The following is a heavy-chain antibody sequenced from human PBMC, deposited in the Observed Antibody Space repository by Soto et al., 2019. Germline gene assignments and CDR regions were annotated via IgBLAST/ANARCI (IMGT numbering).Heavy chain of an antibody. Sequence: PSETLSLTCTVSGGSISSYYWSWIRQPPGKGLEWIGYIYYSGSTNYNPSLKSRVTISVDTSKNQFSLKLSSVTAADTAVYYRARVGYDFWSGYFGYGMDVWGQGTTVTVSS. V-gene: IGHV4-59*01. D-gene: IGHD3-3*01. CDR3: ARVGYDFWSGYFGYGMDV. J-gene: IGHJ6*02. CDR1: GGSISSYY. CDR2: IYYSGST.